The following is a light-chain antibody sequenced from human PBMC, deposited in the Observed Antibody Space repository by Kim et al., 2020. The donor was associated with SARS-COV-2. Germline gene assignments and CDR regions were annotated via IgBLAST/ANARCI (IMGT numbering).Light chain of an antibody. CDR2: QDS. CDR3: QARDRSTAWL. V-gene: IGLV3-1*01. CDR1: KLGDKY. J-gene: IGLJ3*02. Sequence: SYELTQPPSVSVSPGQTASITCSGDKLGDKYACWYQQKPGQSPVLLLYQDSKRPPGTPERFPGSNSGNTATLTIIGIQAMDAVDYNCQARDRSTAWLCGG.